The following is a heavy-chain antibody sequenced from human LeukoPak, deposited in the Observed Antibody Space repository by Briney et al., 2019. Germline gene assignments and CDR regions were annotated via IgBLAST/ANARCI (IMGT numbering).Heavy chain of an antibody. D-gene: IGHD3-16*01. CDR1: GGTFSSYA. J-gene: IGHJ4*02. Sequence: SVKVSCKASGGTFSSYAISWVRQAPGQGLEWMGRIIPIFGTANYAQKFQGRVTITTDESTSIAYMELSSLRSEDTAVYYCAAGLSKHPGEGYYFDYWGQGTLVTVSS. CDR3: AAGLSKHPGEGYYFDY. CDR2: IIPIFGTA. V-gene: IGHV1-69*05.